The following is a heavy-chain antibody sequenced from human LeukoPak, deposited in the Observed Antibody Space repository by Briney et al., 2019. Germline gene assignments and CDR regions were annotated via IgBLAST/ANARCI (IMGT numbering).Heavy chain of an antibody. J-gene: IGHJ4*02. CDR3: ARAKRSGWFRGFPSNFDY. D-gene: IGHD3-10*01. V-gene: IGHV3-7*01. CDR2: IKQDGSEK. Sequence: GGSLRLSCAASGFTFSSYWMSWVRQAPGKGLEWVANIKQDGSEKYYVDSVKGRFTISRDNAKNSLYLQMNSLRAEDTAVYYCARAKRSGWFRGFPSNFDYWGQGTLVTVSS. CDR1: GFTFSSYW.